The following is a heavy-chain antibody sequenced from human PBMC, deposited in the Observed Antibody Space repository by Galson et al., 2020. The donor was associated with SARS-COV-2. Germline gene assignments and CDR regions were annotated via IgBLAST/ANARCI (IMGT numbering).Heavy chain of an antibody. J-gene: IGHJ6*02. Sequence: GESLKISCKAFGYTFTSYGLSWVRQAPGQGLEWMGWISAYNGKTKYAHNLQGRLTMTTDTPTSTAYMELRSLRSDDTAVYYCARDNFWGSGDFSEDVYYYAMDVWGQGTTVTVSS. D-gene: IGHD3-3*01. CDR3: ARDNFWGSGDFSEDVYYYAMDV. V-gene: IGHV1-18*01. CDR1: GYTFTSYG. CDR2: ISAYNGKT.